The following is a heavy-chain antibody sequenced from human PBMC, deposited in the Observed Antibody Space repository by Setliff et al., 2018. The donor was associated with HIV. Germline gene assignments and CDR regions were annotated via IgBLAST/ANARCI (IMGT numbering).Heavy chain of an antibody. D-gene: IGHD3-10*01. CDR3: ARATMAHAFDI. Sequence: PSETLSLTCTVSGGSISSGSYYWSWIRQPPGKGLEWIGYIYYSGSTNYNPSLKSRVTISVDTSENQFSLKLSSVTDADTAVYYCARATMAHAFDIWGQGTMVTVSS. J-gene: IGHJ3*02. CDR2: IYYSGST. V-gene: IGHV4-61*01. CDR1: GGSISSGSYY.